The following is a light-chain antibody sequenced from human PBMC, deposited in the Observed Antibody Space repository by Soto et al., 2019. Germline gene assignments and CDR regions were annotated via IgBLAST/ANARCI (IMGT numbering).Light chain of an antibody. Sequence: QSALTQPASVSGCPGQSITISCTATSSDVGGYNYVSWYQQHPGKAPKLMIYDVSNRPSGVSNRFSGSKSGNTASLTISGLQAEDEADYYCSSYTTSSGVFGTGTKLTVL. CDR2: DVS. CDR1: SSDVGGYNY. V-gene: IGLV2-14*01. CDR3: SSYTTSSGV. J-gene: IGLJ1*01.